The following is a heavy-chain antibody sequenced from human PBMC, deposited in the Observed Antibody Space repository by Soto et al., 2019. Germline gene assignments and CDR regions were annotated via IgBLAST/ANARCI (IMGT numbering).Heavy chain of an antibody. D-gene: IGHD1-26*01. J-gene: IGHJ4*02. CDR3: MKGWAQPDY. CDR1: GFTFSSYA. Sequence: EVQLVESGEGLVQPGGSLRLSCAASGFTFSSYAMYWVRQAPGKGLEWVSTISVSGNSTFYADSVKGRFTISRDNSKNTLYLQMNTLRAEDTAVYYCMKGWAQPDYWGQGTLVTVSS. CDR2: ISVSGNST. V-gene: IGHV3-23*04.